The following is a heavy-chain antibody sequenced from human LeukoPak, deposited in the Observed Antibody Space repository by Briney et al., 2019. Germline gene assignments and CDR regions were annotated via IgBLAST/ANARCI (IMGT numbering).Heavy chain of an antibody. V-gene: IGHV3-30*18. J-gene: IGHJ4*02. Sequence: GGSLRLSCAASGFTFSSYGMHWVRQAPGKGLDRVAVISNDGSKKYYADSVKGRFTISRDNSKNTLSLQVSSLRAEDTAVYYCAKDRYSYAFEYSDSWGQGTLVTVSS. D-gene: IGHD5-18*01. CDR2: ISNDGSKK. CDR1: GFTFSSYG. CDR3: AKDRYSYAFEYSDS.